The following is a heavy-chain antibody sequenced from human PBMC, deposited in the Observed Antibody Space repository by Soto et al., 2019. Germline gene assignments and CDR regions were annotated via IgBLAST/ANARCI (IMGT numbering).Heavy chain of an antibody. V-gene: IGHV4-59*01. CDR1: GGSISSYY. J-gene: IGHJ6*02. Sequence: QVQLQESGPGLVKPSETLSLTCTVSGGSISSYYWSWIRQPPGKGLEWIGYIYYSGRTNYNPSLKSRVTISVDTSKNQFSLKLSSVTAADTAVYYCARTNYYGSGSYYNGYYGMDVWGQGTTVTVSS. D-gene: IGHD3-10*01. CDR2: IYYSGRT. CDR3: ARTNYYGSGSYYNGYYGMDV.